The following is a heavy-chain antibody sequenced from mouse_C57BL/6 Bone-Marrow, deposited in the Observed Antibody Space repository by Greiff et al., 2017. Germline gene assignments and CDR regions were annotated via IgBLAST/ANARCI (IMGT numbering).Heavy chain of an antibody. D-gene: IGHD2-5*01. V-gene: IGHV5-9-1*02. CDR3: TREEYSNPYYFDY. J-gene: IGHJ2*01. Sequence: EVKLMESGEGLVKPGGSLKLSCAASGFTFSSYAMSWVRQTPEKRLEWVAYISSGGDYIYYADTVKGRFTISRDNARNTLYLQMSSLKSEDTAMYYCTREEYSNPYYFDYWRQGTTLTVSS. CDR2: ISSGGDYI. CDR1: GFTFSSYA.